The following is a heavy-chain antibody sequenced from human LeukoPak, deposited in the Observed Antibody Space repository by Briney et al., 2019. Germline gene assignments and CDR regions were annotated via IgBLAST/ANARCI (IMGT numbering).Heavy chain of an antibody. CDR3: ARDGDGSYIN. D-gene: IGHD1-26*01. J-gene: IGHJ4*02. CDR1: GGSISSGGYY. Sequence: SETLSLTCTVSGGSISSGGYYWSWIRQHPGKGLEWIGYIYYSGSTYYNPSLKSRVTISVDTSKNQFSLKLSSVTAADTAVYYCARDGDGSYINWGQGTLVTVSS. CDR2: IYYSGST. V-gene: IGHV4-31*03.